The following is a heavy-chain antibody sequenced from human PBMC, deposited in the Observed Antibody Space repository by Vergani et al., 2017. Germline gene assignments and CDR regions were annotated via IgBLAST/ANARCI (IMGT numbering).Heavy chain of an antibody. CDR3: ARDADYYYGMDV. CDR1: GGSFSGYY. CDR2: INHSGST. V-gene: IGHV4-34*01. Sequence: QVQLQQWGAGLLKPSETLSLTCAVYGGSFSGYYWSWIRQPPGKGLEWIGEINHSGSTNYNPSLKSRVTISVDTSKNQFSLKLSSVTAADTAVYYCARDADYYYGMDVWGQGTTVTVSS. J-gene: IGHJ6*02.